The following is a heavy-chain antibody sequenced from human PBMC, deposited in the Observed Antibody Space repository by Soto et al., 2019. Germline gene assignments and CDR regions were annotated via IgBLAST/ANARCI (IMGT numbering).Heavy chain of an antibody. CDR1: GYTFTSYA. J-gene: IGHJ4*02. D-gene: IGHD6-6*01. CDR3: ARDHRIAARPNYFDY. Sequence: ASVKVSCKASGYTFTSYAMHWVRQAPGQRLEWMGWINAGNGNTKYSQKFQGRVTITRDTSASTAYMELSSLRSEDTAVYYCARDHRIAARPNYFDYWGQGTLVPVSS. CDR2: INAGNGNT. V-gene: IGHV1-3*01.